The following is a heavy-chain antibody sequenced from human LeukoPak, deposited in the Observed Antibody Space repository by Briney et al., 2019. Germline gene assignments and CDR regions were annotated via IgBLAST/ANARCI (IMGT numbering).Heavy chain of an antibody. D-gene: IGHD4-11*01. V-gene: IGHV1-2*06. CDR1: GYTFTGYY. J-gene: IGHJ5*02. CDR3: ARPHTVLYNWFDP. Sequence: ASVKVSCKASGYTFTGYYMHWVRQAPGQGLEWMGRINPNSGGTNYAQKFQGRVTMTRDTSISTAYMELSRLRSDNTAVYYCARPHTVLYNWFDPWGQGTLVTVSS. CDR2: INPNSGGT.